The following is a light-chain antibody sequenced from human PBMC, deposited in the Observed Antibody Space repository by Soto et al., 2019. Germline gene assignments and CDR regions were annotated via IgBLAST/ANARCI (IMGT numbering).Light chain of an antibody. CDR2: AAS. CDR1: QDISDY. Sequence: DIQLTQSPSFLSASVGDRVTITCRASQDISDYLAWYQQRPGKAPKLLIYAASTLQSGVPSRFSGSGSGTEFTLTITRLEPEDFAVYYCQQYGSSLFTFGPGTKVDFK. CDR3: QQYGSSLFT. J-gene: IGKJ3*01. V-gene: IGKV1-9*01.